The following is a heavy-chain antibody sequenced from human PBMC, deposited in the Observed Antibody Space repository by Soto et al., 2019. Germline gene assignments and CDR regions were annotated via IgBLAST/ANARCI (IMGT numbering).Heavy chain of an antibody. CDR2: ISMTGSK. CDR3: ASDFSAPSTRLHWFDP. V-gene: IGHV3-21*06. CDR1: GFTFSNYW. D-gene: IGHD2-2*01. J-gene: IGHJ5*02. Sequence: GESLRLSCAASGFTFSNYWMHWVRRAPGKGLQWVASISMTGSKYYGDSMKGRFTISRDNLKNSVYLQMNSLRPEDTALYFRASDFSAPSTRLHWFDPWGQGTQVSVSS.